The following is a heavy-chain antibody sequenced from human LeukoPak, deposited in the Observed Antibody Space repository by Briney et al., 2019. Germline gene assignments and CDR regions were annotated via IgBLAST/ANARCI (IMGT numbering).Heavy chain of an antibody. Sequence: ASVKVSCKASGYTFSSYSMHWVRQAPGQGLEWVGIINPSVSTTTYAQKFQGRVTMTADTSTSTVYMELSSLRSEDTAVYYCARCYPLDWKYFDYWGQGTLVTVSS. CDR1: GYTFSSYS. J-gene: IGHJ4*02. CDR2: INPSVSTT. D-gene: IGHD3/OR15-3a*01. CDR3: ARCYPLDWKYFDY. V-gene: IGHV1-46*01.